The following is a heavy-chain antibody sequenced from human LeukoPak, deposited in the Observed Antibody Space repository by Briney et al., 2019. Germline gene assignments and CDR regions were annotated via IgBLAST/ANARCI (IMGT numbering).Heavy chain of an antibody. J-gene: IGHJ4*02. CDR2: ISSSGSTI. CDR3: ARDFVGAFDY. V-gene: IGHV3-48*03. D-gene: IGHD1-26*01. CDR1: GFTFSSYE. Sequence: GGSLRLSCAAYGFTFSSYEMNWVRQAPGKGLEWVSYISSSGSTIYYADSVKGRFTISRDNAKNSPYLQMNSLRAEDTAVYYCARDFVGAFDYWGQGTLVAVSS.